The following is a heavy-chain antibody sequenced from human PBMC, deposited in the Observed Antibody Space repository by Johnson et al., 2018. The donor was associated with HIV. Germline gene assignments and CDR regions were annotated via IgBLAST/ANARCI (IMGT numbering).Heavy chain of an antibody. CDR2: IKQDGSEK. J-gene: IGHJ3*02. Sequence: VQLVESGGGVVQPGRSLRLSCAASGFTFDDYAMSWVRQASGKGLEWVANIKQDGSEKYYVDSVKGRFTISRDSAKNSLYLQMNSLRAEDTAVYYCAREKTTPDAFDIWGQGTMVTVYS. CDR1: GFTFDDYA. CDR3: AREKTTPDAFDI. D-gene: IGHD4-11*01. V-gene: IGHV3-7*01.